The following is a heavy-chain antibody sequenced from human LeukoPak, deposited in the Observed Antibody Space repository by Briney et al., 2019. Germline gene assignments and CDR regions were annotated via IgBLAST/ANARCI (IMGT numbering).Heavy chain of an antibody. D-gene: IGHD2-15*01. CDR1: GFTFSSYE. Sequence: GGALRLSCAVSGFTFSSYEMNWVRQAPGKGLEWVSYISSRGTTVYYVDSVKGRFTISRDNAKNSLYLQMNSLRAEDTALYYCARVRSGLHMDVWGQGTTVTVSS. CDR2: ISSRGTTV. CDR3: ARVRSGLHMDV. J-gene: IGHJ6*02. V-gene: IGHV3-48*03.